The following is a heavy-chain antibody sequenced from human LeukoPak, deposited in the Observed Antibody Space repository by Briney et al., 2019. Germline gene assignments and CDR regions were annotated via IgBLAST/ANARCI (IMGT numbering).Heavy chain of an antibody. V-gene: IGHV1-2*02. D-gene: IGHD1-26*01. CDR3: ARLTRLGVPGYYYYMDV. CDR1: GYTFTGYY. CDR2: INPNSGGT. J-gene: IGHJ6*03. Sequence: GAPVKVSCKASGYTFTGYYMHWVRQASGQGLEWMGWINPNSGGTNYAQKFQGRVTMTRDTSISTAYMELSRLRSDDTAVYYCARLTRLGVPGYYYYMDVWGKGTTVTVSS.